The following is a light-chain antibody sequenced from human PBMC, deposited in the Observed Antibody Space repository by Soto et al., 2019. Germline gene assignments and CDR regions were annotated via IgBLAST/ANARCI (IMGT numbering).Light chain of an antibody. Sequence: QSVLTQPPSVSGAPGQRVTISCTGGSSNIGAGYDVHWYQQLPGTAPKLLIYGNSNRPSGVPDRFSGSKSGTSASLAITGLQAEYYVVYYTESYESNPSGYYV. CDR2: GNS. V-gene: IGLV1-40*01. CDR3: ESYESNPSGYYV. CDR1: SSNIGAGYD. J-gene: IGLJ1*01.